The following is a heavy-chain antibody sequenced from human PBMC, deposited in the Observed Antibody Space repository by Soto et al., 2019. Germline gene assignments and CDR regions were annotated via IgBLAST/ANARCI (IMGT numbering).Heavy chain of an antibody. CDR1: GGSFSGYY. V-gene: IGHV4-34*01. CDR3: ARGWGRIFDY. Sequence: SETLSLTCAVYGGSFSGYYWSWIRQPPGKGLEWIGEINHSGSTNYNPSLKSRVTISIDTSKNQFSLKLSSVTAADTAVYYCARGWGRIFDYWGQGTLVTVS. J-gene: IGHJ4*02. D-gene: IGHD7-27*01. CDR2: INHSGST.